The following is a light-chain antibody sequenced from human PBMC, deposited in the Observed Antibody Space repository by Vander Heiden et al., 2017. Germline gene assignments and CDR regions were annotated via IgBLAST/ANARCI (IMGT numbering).Light chain of an antibody. V-gene: IGKV1-39*01. CDR3: QQSYRIPYT. CDR1: QTIRTY. Sequence: DNQMTQYTSSLSASVGDRVTIPCRASQTIRTYLNWYQLKPGKAPKLLIYAASTLQSGVPSRFSGSGSGTDFTLTISSLQPEDFPTFYYWQQSYRIPYTFGQGTKLQIK. CDR2: AAS. J-gene: IGKJ2*01.